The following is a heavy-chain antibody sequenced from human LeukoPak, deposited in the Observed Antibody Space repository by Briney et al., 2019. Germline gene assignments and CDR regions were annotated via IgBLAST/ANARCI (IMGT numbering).Heavy chain of an antibody. Sequence: SETLSLTCAVYGGSFSGYYWSWIRQPPGKGLEWIGEINHSGSTNYNPSLKSRVTISVDTSKNQFSLKLSSVTAADTAVYYCARGRGWFDPWGQGTLVTVSS. CDR1: GGSFSGYY. J-gene: IGHJ5*02. CDR3: ARGRGWFDP. V-gene: IGHV4-34*01. CDR2: INHSGST. D-gene: IGHD3-10*01.